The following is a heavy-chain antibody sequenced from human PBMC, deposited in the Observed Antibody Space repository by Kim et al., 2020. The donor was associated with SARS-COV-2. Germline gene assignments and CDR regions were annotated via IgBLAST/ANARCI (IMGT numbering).Heavy chain of an antibody. CDR2: ISAYNGNT. Sequence: ASVKVSCKASGYTFTSYGISWVRQAPGQGLEWMGWISAYNGNTNYAQKLQGRVTMTTDTSTSTAYMELRSLRSDDTAVYYCARDSIEYYYYYYMDVWGKGTTVTVSS. J-gene: IGHJ6*03. CDR3: ARDSIEYYYYYYMDV. D-gene: IGHD3-16*02. V-gene: IGHV1-18*01. CDR1: GYTFTSYG.